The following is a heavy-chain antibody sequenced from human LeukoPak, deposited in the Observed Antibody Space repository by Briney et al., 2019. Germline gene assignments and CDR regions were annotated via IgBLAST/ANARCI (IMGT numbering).Heavy chain of an antibody. J-gene: IGHJ5*02. D-gene: IGHD4-23*01. CDR3: ATEGTMVKLMNWFDP. CDR2: INPSGGST. Sequence: ASVKVSCKASGYTFTSYYMHWVRQAPGQGLEWMGIINPSGGSTSYAQKFQGRVTMTEDTSTDTAYMELSSLRSEDTAVYYCATEGTMVKLMNWFDPWGQGTLVTVSS. V-gene: IGHV1-46*01. CDR1: GYTFTSYY.